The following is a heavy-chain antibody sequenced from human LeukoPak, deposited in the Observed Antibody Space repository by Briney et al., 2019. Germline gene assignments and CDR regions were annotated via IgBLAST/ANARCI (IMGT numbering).Heavy chain of an antibody. Sequence: SETLSLTCDVSGGSISSSDYYWIWIRQPPGKGLEWIGYIYYSGTTSYNPSLKSRVTISMDTSKNQFSLILSSVTAADTAVYYCARDPTNYYDSSGYRDAFDIWGQGTMVTVSS. V-gene: IGHV4-30-4*01. CDR3: ARDPTNYYDSSGYRDAFDI. D-gene: IGHD3-22*01. CDR2: IYYSGTT. J-gene: IGHJ3*02. CDR1: GGSISSSDYY.